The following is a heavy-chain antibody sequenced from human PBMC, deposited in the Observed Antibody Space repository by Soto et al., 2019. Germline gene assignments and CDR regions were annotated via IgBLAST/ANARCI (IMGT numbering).Heavy chain of an antibody. Sequence: GGSLRLSCAASGFTFSSYAMSWVRQAPGKGLEWVSAISGSGGSTYYADSVKGRFTISRDNSKNTLYLQMNSLRAEDTAVYYCAKERQWLGPRRGYYFDYWGQGTLVTVSS. D-gene: IGHD6-19*01. V-gene: IGHV3-23*01. CDR2: ISGSGGST. CDR3: AKERQWLGPRRGYYFDY. J-gene: IGHJ4*02. CDR1: GFTFSSYA.